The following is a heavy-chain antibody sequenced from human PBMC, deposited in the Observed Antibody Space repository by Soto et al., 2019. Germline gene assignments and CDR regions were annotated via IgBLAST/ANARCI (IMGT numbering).Heavy chain of an antibody. CDR2: IYPGDSDT. CDR3: ARHRAYCSGGGCYDYYYYYMDV. Sequence: PGESLKISCKGSGYSFTSYWIGWVRQMPGKGLEWMGIIYPGDSDTRYSPSFQGQVTISADKSISTAYLQWSSLKASDTAMYYCARHRAYCSGGGCYDYYYYYMDVWGKGTTVTVSS. D-gene: IGHD2-15*01. CDR1: GYSFTSYW. V-gene: IGHV5-51*01. J-gene: IGHJ6*03.